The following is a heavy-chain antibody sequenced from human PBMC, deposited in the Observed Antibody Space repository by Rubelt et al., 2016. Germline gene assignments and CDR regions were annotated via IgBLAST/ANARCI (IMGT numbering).Heavy chain of an antibody. D-gene: IGHD1-1*01. CDR3: AKNLDL. CDR1: GFTFTSYR. J-gene: IGHJ3*01. CDR2: ITASTTTK. Sequence: GGGLVQPGGSLRLSCTASGFTFTSYRMNWVSKDTGKGLEGVSFITASTTTKYYAESVKGRFTISRDNSKSTLYLQMNSLRAEDTAVYYCAKNLDLWGQGTMVTVSS. V-gene: IGHV3-48*01.